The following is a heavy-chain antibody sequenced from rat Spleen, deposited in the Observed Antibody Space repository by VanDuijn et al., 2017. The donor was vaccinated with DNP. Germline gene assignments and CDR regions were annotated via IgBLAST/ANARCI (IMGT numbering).Heavy chain of an antibody. D-gene: IGHD1-12*01. J-gene: IGHJ4*01. CDR3: ARHRTIMPYYYAMDA. Sequence: EVLLVESDGGLVQPGRSLKLSCAVSGFTFSDYYMAWVRQAPAKGLEWVATISYNVGTPYYRDSVKGRFTISRDNAQSTLYLQMDSLRSEDTATYYCARHRTIMPYYYAMDAWGQGASVTVSS. CDR1: GFTFSDYY. CDR2: ISYNVGTP. V-gene: IGHV5-7*01.